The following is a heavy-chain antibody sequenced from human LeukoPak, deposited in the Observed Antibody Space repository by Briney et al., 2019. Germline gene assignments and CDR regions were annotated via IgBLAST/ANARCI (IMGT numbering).Heavy chain of an antibody. J-gene: IGHJ4*02. D-gene: IGHD3-22*01. CDR2: INPSGGST. V-gene: IGHV1-46*01. CDR3: ARDTCYDSSGYRFDY. CDR1: GYTFTSYY. Sequence: ASVKVSCKASGYTFTSYYMHWVRQAPGQGLEWMGIINPSGGSTSYAQKFQGRVTMTRDTSTSTVYMELSSLRSEDTAVYYGARDTCYDSSGYRFDYWGQGTLVTVCS.